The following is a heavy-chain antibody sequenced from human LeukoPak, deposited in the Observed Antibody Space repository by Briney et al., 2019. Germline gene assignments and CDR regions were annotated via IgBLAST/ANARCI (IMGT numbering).Heavy chain of an antibody. J-gene: IGHJ4*02. D-gene: IGHD3-9*01. CDR3: ARPQLRYFDWFPYFDY. CDR2: INHSGST. V-gene: IGHV4-34*01. Sequence: SETLSLTCAVYGGSFSGYYWSWIRQPPGKGLEWIGEINHSGSTNYNPSLKSRVTISVDTSKNQFSLKLSSVTAADTAVYYCARPQLRYFDWFPYFDYWGQGTLVTVSS. CDR1: GGSFSGYY.